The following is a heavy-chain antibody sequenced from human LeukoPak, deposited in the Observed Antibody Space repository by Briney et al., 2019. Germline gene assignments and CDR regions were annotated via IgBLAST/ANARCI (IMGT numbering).Heavy chain of an antibody. CDR3: ARDYADYVGYFFFDY. CDR1: GFTFNNYA. V-gene: IGHV3-23*01. D-gene: IGHD4-17*01. CDR2: MSGGGETA. J-gene: IGHJ4*02. Sequence: PGGSLRLPCAASGFTFNNYAMNWVRQAPGKGLEWVSSMSGGGETAYYADSAKCRFTISRDNSQNTLYLQMNSLRAEDTAVYYCARDYADYVGYFFFDYCGQGTLVTVSS.